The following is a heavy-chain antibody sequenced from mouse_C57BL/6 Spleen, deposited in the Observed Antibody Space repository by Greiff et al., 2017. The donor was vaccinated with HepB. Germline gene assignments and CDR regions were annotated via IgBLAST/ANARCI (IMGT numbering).Heavy chain of an antibody. CDR2: ISDGGSYT. J-gene: IGHJ2*01. Sequence: EVHLVESGGGLVKPGGSLKLSCAASGFTFSSYAMSWVRQTPEKRLEWVATISDGGSYTYYPDNVKGRFTISRDNAKNNLYLQMSHLKSEDTAMYYCAREGYDGYLHFDYWGQGTTLTVSS. D-gene: IGHD2-3*01. V-gene: IGHV5-4*01. CDR3: AREGYDGYLHFDY. CDR1: GFTFSSYA.